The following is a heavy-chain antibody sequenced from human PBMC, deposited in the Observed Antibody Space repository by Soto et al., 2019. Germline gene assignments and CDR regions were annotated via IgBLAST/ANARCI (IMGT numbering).Heavy chain of an antibody. V-gene: IGHV1-18*01. J-gene: IGHJ4*02. CDR1: GYTFTSYG. D-gene: IGHD2-2*01. CDR2: ISAYNGNT. Sequence: QVQLVQSGAEVKKPGASVKVSCKASGYTFTSYGISWVRQAPGQGLEWMGWISAYNGNTNYAQKLQGRVTMTTDTSTSTAYMELRSLRSAATAVYYWARDECISNSCYVSYWGQLTLVTVSS. CDR3: ARDECISNSCYVSY.